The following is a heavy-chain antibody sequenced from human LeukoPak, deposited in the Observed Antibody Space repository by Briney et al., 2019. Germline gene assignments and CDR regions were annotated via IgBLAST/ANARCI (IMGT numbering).Heavy chain of an antibody. CDR2: IYTSGNT. CDR1: GGSISNYF. Sequence: SETLSLTCTVSGGSISNYFWTWIRQPPGKGLEWIGYIYTSGNTSYNPSLGSRVTMSVDTSKNQFSLRLNSVTAADTAVYYCTRGFLQIDYWGQGTLVTVSS. CDR3: TRGFLQIDY. V-gene: IGHV4-4*09. J-gene: IGHJ4*02.